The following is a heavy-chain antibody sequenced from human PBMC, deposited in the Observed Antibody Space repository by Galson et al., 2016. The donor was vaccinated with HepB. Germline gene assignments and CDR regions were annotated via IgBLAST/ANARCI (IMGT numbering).Heavy chain of an antibody. CDR3: ARRKYYDSSGAFDI. J-gene: IGHJ3*02. D-gene: IGHD3-22*01. CDR1: GDSISSYY. CDR2: IYYTGTT. V-gene: IGHV4-59*08. Sequence: SETLSLTCTVSGDSISSYYWSWIRQPPGKGLEWIGYIYYTGTTSYNPSLKSRVTISVDTSKNQFSLKLRLVTAADTAVYYCARRKYYDSSGAFDIWGQGTMVTVSS.